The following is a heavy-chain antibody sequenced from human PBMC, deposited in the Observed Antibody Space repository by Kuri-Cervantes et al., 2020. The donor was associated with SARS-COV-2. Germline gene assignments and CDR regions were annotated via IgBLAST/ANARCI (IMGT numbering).Heavy chain of an antibody. CDR2: ISGSGGST. J-gene: IGHJ6*02. CDR1: GFTFSDYY. V-gene: IGHV3-11*01. Sequence: GGSLRLSCAASGFTFSDYYMSWIRQAPGKGLEWVSAISGSGGSTYYADSVKGRFTISRGNAKNSLYLQMNSLRTEDTALYYCAKDWGYYDSSGYLMDVWGQGTTVTVSS. D-gene: IGHD3-22*01. CDR3: AKDWGYYDSSGYLMDV.